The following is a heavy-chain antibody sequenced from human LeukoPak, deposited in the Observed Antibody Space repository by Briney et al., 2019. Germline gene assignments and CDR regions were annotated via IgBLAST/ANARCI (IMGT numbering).Heavy chain of an antibody. D-gene: IGHD6-6*01. CDR3: AHSINSSSFYFQH. Sequence: ASVKVSYKASGYTFTGYYMHWVRQAPGQGLEWMGWINPNSGGTNYAQKFQGRVTMTRDTSISTAYMELSRLRSDDPAVYYCAHSINSSSFYFQHWGQGTLVTVSS. J-gene: IGHJ1*01. CDR2: INPNSGGT. CDR1: GYTFTGYY. V-gene: IGHV1-2*02.